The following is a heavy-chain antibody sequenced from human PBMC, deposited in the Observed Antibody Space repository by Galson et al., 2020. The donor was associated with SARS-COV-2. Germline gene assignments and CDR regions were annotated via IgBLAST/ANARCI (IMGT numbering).Heavy chain of an antibody. V-gene: IGHV3-33*01. CDR1: GFTFSSHA. D-gene: IGHD3-22*01. CDR2: IFYDGSDK. Sequence: GGSLRLSCAASGFTFSSHAIHWVRQAPGKGLEWVAQIFYDGSDKYYGDSVKGRFTISRDSSKNMVYLQMNNLKVDDTAVYYCARDGQLSSGSAFDYWGQGTLVTVSS. J-gene: IGHJ4*02. CDR3: ARDGQLSSGSAFDY.